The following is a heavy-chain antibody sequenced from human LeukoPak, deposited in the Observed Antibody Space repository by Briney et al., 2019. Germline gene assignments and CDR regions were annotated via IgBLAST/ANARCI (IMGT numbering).Heavy chain of an antibody. D-gene: IGHD3-22*01. CDR3: AREGLLLEDY. CDR1: GFTFSSYL. V-gene: IGHV3-7*01. CDR2: IKQDGRET. Sequence: PGGSLRLSCAASGFTFSSYLMSGGRQAPGKGVEWGANIKQDGRETYYVDSAKGRFTIPRANAKISLYLQMNSLRAEDTAVYYCAREGLLLEDYWGQGTLVTVSS. J-gene: IGHJ4*02.